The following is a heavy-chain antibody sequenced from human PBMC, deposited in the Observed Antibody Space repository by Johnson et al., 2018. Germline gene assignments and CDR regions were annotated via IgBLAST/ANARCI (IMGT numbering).Heavy chain of an antibody. Sequence: VQLVESGGGLVQPGGSLRLSCVASGFTFRNYVLSWVRQAPGKGLEWVSAVIGRGDSTYYADSVKGRFTISRDSSKNTLYLQMNSLRAEDEAVYYCVRAYSDSSTYCRTEYFQHWGQGTLVTVSA. CDR2: VIGRGDST. J-gene: IGHJ1*01. CDR1: GFTFRNYV. D-gene: IGHD3-22*01. CDR3: VRAYSDSSTYCRTEYFQH. V-gene: IGHV3-23*04.